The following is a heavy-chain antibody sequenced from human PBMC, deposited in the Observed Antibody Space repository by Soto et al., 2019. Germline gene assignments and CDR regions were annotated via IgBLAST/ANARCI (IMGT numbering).Heavy chain of an antibody. Sequence: SETLSLTCTVSGGSISSYYWSWIRQPPGKGLEWIGYIYYSGSTNYNPSLKSRVTISVDTSKNQFSLKLSSVTAADTAVYYCVRDYGSGSYYNRVNWFDPWGQGTLVTVSS. CDR2: IYYSGST. D-gene: IGHD3-10*01. CDR3: VRDYGSGSYYNRVNWFDP. J-gene: IGHJ5*02. CDR1: GGSISSYY. V-gene: IGHV4-59*12.